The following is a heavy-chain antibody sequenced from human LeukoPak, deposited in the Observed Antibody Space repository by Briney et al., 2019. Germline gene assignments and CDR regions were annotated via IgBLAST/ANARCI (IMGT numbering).Heavy chain of an antibody. V-gene: IGHV3-7*01. D-gene: IGHD2-2*01. CDR2: IKQDGSEK. J-gene: IGHJ4*02. Sequence: GGSLSLSCAASGFTFSSDWMSWVRQAPGKGLEWVASIKQDGSEKYYVDSVKGRFTISRDNAKNSLYLQMNSLRAEDTAVYYCARDRAEVPAARALYFDYWGQGTLVTVSS. CDR3: ARDRAEVPAARALYFDY. CDR1: GFTFSSDW.